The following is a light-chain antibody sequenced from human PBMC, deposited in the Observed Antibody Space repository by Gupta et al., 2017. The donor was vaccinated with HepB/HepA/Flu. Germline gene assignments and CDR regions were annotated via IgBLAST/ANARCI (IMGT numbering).Light chain of an antibody. Sequence: DIVMTQTPLSLSVTPGQPASISCTTSESLLHSDGETYLYWYLQKPRQPPQLLIYEASKRFSGVPDRFSGSGSGTDFTLKISRVEAEDVGIYYCRQNVLLHCSFGQGTKLEIK. CDR2: EAS. V-gene: IGKV2D-29*01. CDR3: RQNVLLHCS. CDR1: ESLLHSDGETY. J-gene: IGKJ2*04.